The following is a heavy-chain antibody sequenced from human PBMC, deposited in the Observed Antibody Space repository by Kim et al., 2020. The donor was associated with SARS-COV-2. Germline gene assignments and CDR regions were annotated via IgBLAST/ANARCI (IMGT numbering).Heavy chain of an antibody. CDR3: ARDAYSSTMGGPYYYGMDV. V-gene: IGHV3-11*05. CDR1: GFTFSDYY. CDR2: ISSSSSYT. Sequence: GGSLRLSCAASGFTFSDYYMSWIRQAPGKGLEWVSYISSSSSYTNYADSVKGRFTISRDNAKNSLYLQMNSLRAEDTAVYYCARDAYSSTMGGPYYYGMDVWGQGTTVTVSS. D-gene: IGHD6-13*01. J-gene: IGHJ6*02.